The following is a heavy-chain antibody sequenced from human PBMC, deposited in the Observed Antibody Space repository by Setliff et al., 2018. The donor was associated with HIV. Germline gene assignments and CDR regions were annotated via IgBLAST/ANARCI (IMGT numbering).Heavy chain of an antibody. D-gene: IGHD3-9*01. CDR3: ARLGGILTGTPVIDY. CDR2: IFYSAT. Sequence: PSETLSLTCTVSGGSMSSRYWSWVRQSPGKGLEWIGYIFYSATDYNPSLKSRVTMSIDTSKNQFSLNLRSVTAADTAVYYCARLGGILTGTPVIDYWGQGTLVTVSS. V-gene: IGHV4-59*11. J-gene: IGHJ4*02. CDR1: GGSMSSRY.